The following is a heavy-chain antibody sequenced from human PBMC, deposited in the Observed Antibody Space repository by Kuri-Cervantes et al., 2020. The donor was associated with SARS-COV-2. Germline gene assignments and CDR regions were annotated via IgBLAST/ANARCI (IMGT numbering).Heavy chain of an antibody. J-gene: IGHJ6*02. D-gene: IGHD6-19*01. CDR2: INQSGST. CDR3: ARGRDKRYSSGSYYYYGMDV. Sequence: SQTPALTCAVYGGSFSGYYWSWIRQPPGKGLEWIGEINQSGSTNYNPSLKSRVTISVDTSKKQFYLKLSSVTDADTAVYYCARGRDKRYSSGSYYYYGMDVWGQGTTVTVSS. CDR1: GGSFSGYY. V-gene: IGHV4-34*01.